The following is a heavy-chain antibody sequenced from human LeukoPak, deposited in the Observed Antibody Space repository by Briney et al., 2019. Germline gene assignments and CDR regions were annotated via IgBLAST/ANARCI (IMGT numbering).Heavy chain of an antibody. D-gene: IGHD3-3*01. Sequence: GGSLRLSCAASGFTFSSYAMSWVRQAPGKGLEWVSAISGSGGSTYYVDSVKGRFTISRDNSKNTLYLQMNSLRAEDTAVYYCAKDLMTGRFLEWLLFMYDYWGQGTLVTVSS. CDR3: AKDLMTGRFLEWLLFMYDY. J-gene: IGHJ4*02. CDR1: GFTFSSYA. V-gene: IGHV3-23*01. CDR2: ISGSGGST.